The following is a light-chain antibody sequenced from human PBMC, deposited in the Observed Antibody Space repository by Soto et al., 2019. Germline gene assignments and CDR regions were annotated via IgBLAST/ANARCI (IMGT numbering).Light chain of an antibody. CDR3: QQYNSYPWT. CDR2: DAS. Sequence: DIQMTQSPSTLSASVGDRVTITCRASQIISSWLAWYRKKPGKAPKVLIYDASRLESGVASRFSGSGSGTEFTLTISSLQPDYFATYYCQQYNSYPWTFGQGTKVEIK. CDR1: QIISSW. V-gene: IGKV1-5*01. J-gene: IGKJ1*01.